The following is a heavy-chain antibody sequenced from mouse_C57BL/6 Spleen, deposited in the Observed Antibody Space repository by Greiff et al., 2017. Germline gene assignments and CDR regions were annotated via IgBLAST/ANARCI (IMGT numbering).Heavy chain of an antibody. J-gene: IGHJ3*01. V-gene: IGHV1-54*01. Sequence: QVQLQQSGAELVRPGTSVKVSCKASGYAFTNYWIEWVKQRPGQGLEWIGVINPGSGGTNYNEKFKGKATLTADKSSSTAYMQLSSLTSVDSAVYFGANSTYDYYGGLWFAYWGQGTLVTVSA. CDR1: GYAFTNYW. D-gene: IGHD1-1*01. CDR2: INPGSGGT. CDR3: ANSTYDYYGGLWFAY.